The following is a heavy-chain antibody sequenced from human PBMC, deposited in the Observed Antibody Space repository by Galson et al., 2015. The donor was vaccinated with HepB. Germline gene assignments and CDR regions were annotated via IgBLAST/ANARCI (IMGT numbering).Heavy chain of an antibody. J-gene: IGHJ4*02. CDR1: GFTFSSYG. D-gene: IGHD6-19*01. CDR2: ISGSGGST. V-gene: IGHV3-23*01. Sequence: SLRLSCAASGFTFSSYGMNWVRQAPGKGLEWVSSISGSGGSTYYADSVRGRFSISRDNSKNTLFLRMNSLRVEDTAVYYCTKGRYSSGWFGIDYWGQGILVTVSS. CDR3: TKGRYSSGWFGIDY.